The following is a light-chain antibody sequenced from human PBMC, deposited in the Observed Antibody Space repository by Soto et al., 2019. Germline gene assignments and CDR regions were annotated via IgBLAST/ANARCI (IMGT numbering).Light chain of an antibody. J-gene: IGKJ2*01. CDR2: LGS. Sequence: DIVMTQSPLSLPVTPGEPASISCRSSQSLLHSNGYNYLDWYLQKPGQSPQLLIYLGSNRASGVPDRFSGSGSGTYFRRKIRRVEAEDVGVYYCMQALQSPYTFCQGTKLEIK. V-gene: IGKV2-28*01. CDR1: QSLLHSNGYNY. CDR3: MQALQSPYT.